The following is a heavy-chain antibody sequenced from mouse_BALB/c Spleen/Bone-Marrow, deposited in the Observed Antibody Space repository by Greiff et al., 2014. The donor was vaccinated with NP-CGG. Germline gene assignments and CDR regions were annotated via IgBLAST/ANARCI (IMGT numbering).Heavy chain of an antibody. D-gene: IGHD6-2*01. V-gene: IGHV1-20*02. CDR3: ARGRSRRAMAY. CDR2: INPYSGDT. Sequence: VQLQQSGPELVKPGASVKISCKASGYSFTGYFMKWVMRRHGKSLEWIGCINPYSGDTFYNQKFKGKATLTVDKSSSTAHMELRSLASEDSAVYYCARGRSRRAMAYWGQGTLVTVSS. J-gene: IGHJ4*01. CDR1: GYSFTGYF.